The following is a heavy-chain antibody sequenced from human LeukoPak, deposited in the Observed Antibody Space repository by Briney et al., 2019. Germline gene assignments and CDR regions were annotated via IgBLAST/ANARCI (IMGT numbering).Heavy chain of an antibody. CDR3: ARDIYYDSSGYVGLGYYYGMDV. J-gene: IGHJ6*02. CDR1: GYTFTSYY. CDR2: INPSGGST. D-gene: IGHD3-22*01. V-gene: IGHV1-46*01. Sequence: EASVKVSCKASGYTFTSYYMHWVRQAPGQGLEWMGIINPSGGSTSYTQKFQGRVTMTRDTSTSTVYMELSSLRSEDTAVYYCARDIYYDSSGYVGLGYYYGMDVWGQGTTVTVSS.